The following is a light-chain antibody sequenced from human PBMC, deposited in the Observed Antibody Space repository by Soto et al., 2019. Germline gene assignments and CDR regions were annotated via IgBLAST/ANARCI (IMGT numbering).Light chain of an antibody. CDR1: SSDFGDYTH. Sequence: QSALTQPASVSGSPGQSITISCTGTSSDFGDYTHVSWYQQHPCKAPLLMIYDVSDRPAGVAKRFSGSKTANTASLTSTVRQAGDEADYYCSSYTTSTLVVFGGGTKLTVL. J-gene: IGLJ2*01. V-gene: IGLV2-14*01. CDR2: DVS. CDR3: SSYTTSTLVV.